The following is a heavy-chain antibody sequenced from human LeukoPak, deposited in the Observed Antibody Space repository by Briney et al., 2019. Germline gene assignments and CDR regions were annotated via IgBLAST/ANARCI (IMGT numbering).Heavy chain of an antibody. Sequence: GGSLRLSCAASGFTVSSNYMSWVRQAPGKGLEWVSVIYSGGSTYYADSVKGRFTISRDNSKNTLYLQMNSLRAEDTAVYYCAIGDVGRYDAFDIWGQGTMVTVSS. CDR1: GFTVSSNY. D-gene: IGHD3-16*01. V-gene: IGHV3-66*02. CDR3: AIGDVGRYDAFDI. CDR2: IYSGGST. J-gene: IGHJ3*02.